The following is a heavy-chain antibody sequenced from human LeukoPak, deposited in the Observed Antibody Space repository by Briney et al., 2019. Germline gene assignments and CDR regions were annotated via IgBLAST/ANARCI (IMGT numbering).Heavy chain of an antibody. V-gene: IGHV3-21*01. CDR2: ISSSSSYI. J-gene: IGHJ4*02. CDR3: ASRGYSSGSDY. Sequence: GGSLRLSCAASGYTSNYFWMHWVRQAPGKGLEWVSSISSSSSYIYYADSVKGRFTISRDNAKNSLYLQMNSLRAEDTAVYYCASRGYSSGSDYWGQGTLVTVSS. D-gene: IGHD6-19*01. CDR1: GYTSNYFW.